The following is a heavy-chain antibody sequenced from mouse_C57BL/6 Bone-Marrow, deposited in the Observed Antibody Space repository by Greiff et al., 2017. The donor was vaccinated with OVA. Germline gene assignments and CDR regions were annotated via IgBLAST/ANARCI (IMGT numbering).Heavy chain of an antibody. D-gene: IGHD1-1*01. J-gene: IGHJ1*03. CDR3: ARGITTVPAGYFDG. CDR2: IYPRSGNT. V-gene: IGHV1-81*01. CDR1: GYTFTSYG. Sequence: QVQLQQSGAELARPGASVKLSCKASGYTFTSYGISWVKQRTGQGLEWIGEIYPRSGNTYYNEKFKGKATLTADKSSSTAYMELRSLTSEDSAVYFCARGITTVPAGYFDGWGTGTTVTVSS.